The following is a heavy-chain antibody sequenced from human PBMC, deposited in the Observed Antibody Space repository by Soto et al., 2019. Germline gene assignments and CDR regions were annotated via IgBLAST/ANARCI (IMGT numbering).Heavy chain of an antibody. CDR2: ISGYNGNT. CDR3: ARAYCSAGSCYPDY. CDR1: GFTFGKFG. J-gene: IGHJ4*02. D-gene: IGHD2-15*01. V-gene: IGHV1-18*01. Sequence: QVQLVQSGAEVKKPGASVKVSCKASGFTFGKFGISWVRQAPRQGLEWMGWISGYNGNTDYAQKFQGRVTMTTDTSTSTAYLELRSLRSDDTAVFFCARAYCSAGSCYPDYWGQGTLVTVSS.